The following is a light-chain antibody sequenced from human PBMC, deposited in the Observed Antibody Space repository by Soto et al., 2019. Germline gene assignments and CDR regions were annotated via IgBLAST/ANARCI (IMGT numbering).Light chain of an antibody. J-gene: IGLJ2*01. CDR2: EGT. CDR3: CSYAGNNNIL. Sequence: QSVLTQPASVSESPGQSITVSCTGTSSDVGSYNLVSWYQHHPGKAPKLIIYEGTKRPSGVSNRFSGSKSGNTASLTISGLQAEDEADYYCCSYAGNNNILFGGGTKLTVL. CDR1: SSDVGSYNL. V-gene: IGLV2-23*01.